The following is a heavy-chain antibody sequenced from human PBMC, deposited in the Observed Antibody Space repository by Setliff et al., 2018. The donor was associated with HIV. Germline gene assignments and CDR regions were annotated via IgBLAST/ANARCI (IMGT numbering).Heavy chain of an antibody. D-gene: IGHD3-10*01. Sequence: SVKVSCKISGDTFTGHAIVWVRQAPGQGLEWMGGIIPITGTIHFAQKFQDRITVTKDESTGTVYMELSSLRAEDTAVYYCAKDLTGSYSPYYGMDVWGQGTTVTVSS. CDR3: AKDLTGSYSPYYGMDV. J-gene: IGHJ6*02. CDR2: IIPITGTI. V-gene: IGHV1-69*05. CDR1: GDTFTGHA.